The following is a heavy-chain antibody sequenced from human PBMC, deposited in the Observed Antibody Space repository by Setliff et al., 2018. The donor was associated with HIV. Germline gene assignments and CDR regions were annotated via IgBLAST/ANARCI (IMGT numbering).Heavy chain of an antibody. CDR2: IKPASGDT. J-gene: IGHJ4*02. D-gene: IGHD2-21*02. CDR3: GRNGCSGDSYFCDLDS. CDR1: GYSFPNYA. V-gene: IGHV1-3*01. Sequence: AASVKVSCKASGYSFPNYAIHWVRLAPGQRLEWMGCIKPASGDTQYSQKFQGRVTITRDTSASKVYMEVSRLKSEDTAVYFCGRNGCSGDSYFCDLDSWGQGTLVTVSS.